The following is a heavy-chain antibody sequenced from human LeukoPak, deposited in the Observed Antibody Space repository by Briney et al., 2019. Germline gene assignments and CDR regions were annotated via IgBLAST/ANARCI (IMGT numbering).Heavy chain of an antibody. CDR1: GGSISSSSYY. CDR3: ARGFEPYGAWSAH. CDR2: IYYSGST. Sequence: SETLSLTCTVSGGSISSSSYYWGWIRQPPGKGLEWIGSIYYSGSTYYNPSLKSRVTISVDTSKNQFSLKLSSVTAADTAVYYCARGFEPYGAWSAHWGQGTLVTVSS. V-gene: IGHV4-39*07. D-gene: IGHD3-16*01. J-gene: IGHJ4*02.